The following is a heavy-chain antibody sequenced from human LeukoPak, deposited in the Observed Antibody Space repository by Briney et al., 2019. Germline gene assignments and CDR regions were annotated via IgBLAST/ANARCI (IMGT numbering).Heavy chain of an antibody. CDR3: ARDFGSGRPVDY. D-gene: IGHD3-10*01. CDR1: GFTFSSYG. CDR2: ISGSGGST. V-gene: IGHV3-23*01. Sequence: PGGSLRLSCAASGFTFSSYGMSWVRQAPGKGLEWVSAISGSGGSTYYADSVKGRFTISRDNSKNTLSLQMNSLRAEDTAVYYCARDFGSGRPVDYWGQGTLVTVSS. J-gene: IGHJ4*02.